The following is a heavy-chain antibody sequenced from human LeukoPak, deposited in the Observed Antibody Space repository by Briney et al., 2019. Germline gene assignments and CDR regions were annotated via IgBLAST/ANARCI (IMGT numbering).Heavy chain of an antibody. D-gene: IGHD6-6*01. Sequence: GASAKVSCKASGYTFTSYYMHWVRRAPAQGLEWMGIINRSGCSTSYAQKFQGRVTMTRDTSTSTVYMELSSLRSEDTAVYYCARAPAGSSSSPIDYWGQGTLVTVSS. CDR3: ARAPAGSSSSPIDY. CDR1: GYTFTSYY. J-gene: IGHJ4*02. CDR2: INRSGCST. V-gene: IGHV1-46*01.